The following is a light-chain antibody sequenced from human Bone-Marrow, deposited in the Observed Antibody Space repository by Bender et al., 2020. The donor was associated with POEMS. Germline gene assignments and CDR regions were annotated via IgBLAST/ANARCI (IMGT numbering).Light chain of an antibody. V-gene: IGLV2-14*02. J-gene: IGLJ2*01. Sequence: QSALTQPASVSGSPGQSITISCTGTSSDIGSHNLVSWYQQHPGKVPKLMIFEGSKRPSGVSNRFSGSKSGNTASLTISGLQAEDEADYYCSSYTNPSSLDVVFGGGTKLTVL. CDR3: SSYTNPSSLDVV. CDR2: EGS. CDR1: SSDIGSHNL.